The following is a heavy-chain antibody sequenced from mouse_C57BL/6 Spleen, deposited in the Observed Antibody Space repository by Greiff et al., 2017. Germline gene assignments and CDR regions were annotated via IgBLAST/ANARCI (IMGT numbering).Heavy chain of an antibody. Sequence: LQQSGPGILQPSQTLSLTCSFSGFSLSTFGMGVGWIRQPSGKGLEWLAHIWWDDDKYYNPALKSRLTISTDTSKNQVFLKIANVDTADTATYYCARIPYYDYGEGYYFDYWGQGTTLTGSS. CDR1: GFSLSTFGMG. J-gene: IGHJ2*01. CDR2: IWWDDDK. V-gene: IGHV8-8*01. D-gene: IGHD2-4*01. CDR3: ARIPYYDYGEGYYFDY.